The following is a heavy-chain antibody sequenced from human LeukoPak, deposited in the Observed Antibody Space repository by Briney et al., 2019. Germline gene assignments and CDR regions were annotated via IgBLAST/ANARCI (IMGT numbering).Heavy chain of an antibody. J-gene: IGHJ4*02. CDR2: ISGSGSST. CDR3: ARDPNSGTTRY. D-gene: IGHD1-7*01. CDR1: GGSFSGYY. Sequence: LSLTCAVYGGSFSGYYWSWVRQAPGKGLEWVSAISGSGSSTYYADSVKGRFTISRDNAKNSLYLQMNSLRAEDTAVYYCARDPNSGTTRYWGQGTLVTVSS. V-gene: IGHV3-11*04.